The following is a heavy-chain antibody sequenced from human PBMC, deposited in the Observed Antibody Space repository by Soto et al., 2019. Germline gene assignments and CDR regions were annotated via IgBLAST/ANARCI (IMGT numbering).Heavy chain of an antibody. J-gene: IGHJ4*02. CDR2: IYYSGST. CDR3: AKGAETTALDY. V-gene: IGHV4-59*01. CDR1: GGSISSYY. D-gene: IGHD2-21*02. Sequence: SETLSLTCTVSGGSISSYYWSWIRQPPGKGLEWIGYIYYSGSTNYNPSLKGRVTISVDTSKNQFSLKLSSVTAADTAVYYCAKGAETTALDYWGQGTLVTVSS.